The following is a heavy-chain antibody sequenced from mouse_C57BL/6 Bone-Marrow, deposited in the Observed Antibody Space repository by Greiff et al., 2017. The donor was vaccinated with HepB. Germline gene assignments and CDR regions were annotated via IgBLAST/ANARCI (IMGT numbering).Heavy chain of an antibody. Sequence: EVKLMESGGGLVQPGGSLSLSCAASGFTFTDYYMSWVRQPPGKALEWLGFIRNKANGYTTEYSASVKGRFTISRDNSQSILYLQMNALRAEDSATYYCARYNGTTWFAYWGQGTLVTVSA. J-gene: IGHJ3*01. V-gene: IGHV7-3*01. CDR2: IRNKANGYTT. D-gene: IGHD2-1*01. CDR3: ARYNGTTWFAY. CDR1: GFTFTDYY.